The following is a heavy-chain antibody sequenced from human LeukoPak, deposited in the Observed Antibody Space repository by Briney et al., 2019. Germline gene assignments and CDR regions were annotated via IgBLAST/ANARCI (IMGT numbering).Heavy chain of an antibody. D-gene: IGHD3-9*01. J-gene: IGHJ4*02. Sequence: SDTLSLTCTVSGGFISCYYWSCIRQPPGKGLEWIGYIYYGETTNYNPSLKSRVTISVDTSKNQFSLKLNSVTAADTAVYYCATIDTGSGYWGQGTLVTVSS. V-gene: IGHV4-59*07. CDR3: ATIDTGSGY. CDR1: GGFISCYY. CDR2: IYYGETT.